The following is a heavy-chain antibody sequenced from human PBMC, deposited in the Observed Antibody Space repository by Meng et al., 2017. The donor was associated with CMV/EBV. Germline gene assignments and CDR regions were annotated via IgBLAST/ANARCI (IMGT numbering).Heavy chain of an antibody. V-gene: IGHV3-49*04. CDR3: TRDPTNYYYDYGMDV. CDR1: GFTFGEYA. CDR2: IRSKAYGGTT. Sequence: GESLKISCTSSGFTFGEYAMSWVRQAPGKGLEWVGFIRSKAYGGTTEYAASVKGRFTISRDDSKSIAYLQMNSLKTEDTAVYYCTRDPTNYYYDYGMDVWGQGTTVTVSS. J-gene: IGHJ6*02.